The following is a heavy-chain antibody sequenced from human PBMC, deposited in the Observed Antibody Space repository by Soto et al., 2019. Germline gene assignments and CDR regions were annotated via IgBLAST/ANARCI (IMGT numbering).Heavy chain of an antibody. D-gene: IGHD4-17*01. Sequence: EVQLLESGGGLVQPGGSLRLSCAASGFTFNNYAMNWVRQAPGKGPEWVSVISGGGDFIYYADSVKGRFTISRDNSENTLYLQMSSLTAADTAVYYCARAQLKDGDYRCADWGQGTMVTVSS. J-gene: IGHJ4*02. CDR3: ARAQLKDGDYRCAD. CDR1: GFTFNNYA. CDR2: ISGGGDFI. V-gene: IGHV3-23*01.